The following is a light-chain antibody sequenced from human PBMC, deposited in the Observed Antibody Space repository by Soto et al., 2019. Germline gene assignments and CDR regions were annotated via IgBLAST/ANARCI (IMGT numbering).Light chain of an antibody. CDR1: QSISSW. CDR2: DAF. Sequence: DIQMTQSPSTLSASVGDRVTITCRASQSISSWLAWYQQKPGKAPKLLLYDAFSLECGVPLRFIGGGSGTVFTLAIWSLQLDDFTSDCYQDYTSYSAPFG. J-gene: IGKJ1*01. V-gene: IGKV1-5*01. CDR3: QDYTSYSAP.